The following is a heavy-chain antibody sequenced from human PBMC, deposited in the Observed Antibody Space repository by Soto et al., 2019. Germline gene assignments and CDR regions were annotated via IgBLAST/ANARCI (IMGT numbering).Heavy chain of an antibody. CDR2: IYYSGST. CDR3: ENSCSSSAYRPPDY. J-gene: IGHJ4*02. D-gene: IGHD3-22*01. V-gene: IGHV4-30-4*01. CDR1: GGSISSGDYY. Sequence: LSLTCTVSGGSISSGDYYWSWIRQPPGKGLEWIGYIYYSGSTYYNPSLKSRVTISVDTSKNQFSLKLSSVTAADTAVYYWENSCSSSAYRPPDYWGQGTLVTVSS.